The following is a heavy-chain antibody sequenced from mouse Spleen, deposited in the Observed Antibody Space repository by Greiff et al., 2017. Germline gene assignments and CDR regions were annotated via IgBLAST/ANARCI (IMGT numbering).Heavy chain of an antibody. J-gene: IGHJ4*01. CDR3: ARIYSPYAMDY. Sequence: VQLQQSGAELVKPGASVKMSCKASGYTFTSYWITWVKQRPGQGLEWIGDIYPGSGSTNYNEKFKSKATLTVDTSSSTAYMQLSSLTSEDSAVYYCARIYSPYAMDYWGQGTSVTVSS. CDR1: GYTFTSYW. CDR2: IYPGSGST. D-gene: IGHD2-12*01. V-gene: IGHV1-55*01.